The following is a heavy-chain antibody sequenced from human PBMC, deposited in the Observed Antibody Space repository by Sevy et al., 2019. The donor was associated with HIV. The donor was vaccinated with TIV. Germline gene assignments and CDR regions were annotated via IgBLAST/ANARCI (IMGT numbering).Heavy chain of an antibody. V-gene: IGHV3-33*01. CDR1: GFTFSDYG. CDR2: IWNDGSNK. CDR3: ARDVRGEGIRPGDLDY. J-gene: IGHJ4*02. Sequence: GGSLRLSCAASGFTFSDYGTQWVRQAPGKGLEWVAVIWNDGSNKYYADSVKGRFTTSRDNSTNTLYLQMNSLRAEDTAVYYCARDVRGEGIRPGDLDYWGQGTLVTVSS. D-gene: IGHD3-10*02.